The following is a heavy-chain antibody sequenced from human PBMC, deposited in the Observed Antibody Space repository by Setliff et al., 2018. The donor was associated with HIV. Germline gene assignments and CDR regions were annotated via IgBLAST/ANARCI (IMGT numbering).Heavy chain of an antibody. D-gene: IGHD6-13*01. CDR2: ISIYDGSEK. CDR1: GFMFSNYA. CDR3: ARDCRVGWVFTYGMDV. J-gene: IGHJ6*02. V-gene: IGHV3-30*04. Sequence: PGGSLRLSCAVSGFMFSNYAMNWVRQGPGRELEWVAVISIYDGSEKYYADSVKGRFTISRDNSKNTLFLQMNSLRPEDTAVYYCARDCRVGWVFTYGMDVWGQGTLVTVSS.